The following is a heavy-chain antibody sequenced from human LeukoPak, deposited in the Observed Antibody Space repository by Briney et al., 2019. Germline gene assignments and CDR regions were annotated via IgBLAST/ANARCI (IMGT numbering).Heavy chain of an antibody. CDR1: GFTFSSYS. CDR2: ISSSSSYI. V-gene: IGHV3-21*01. CDR3: ARHTIAAAVYIDY. J-gene: IGHJ4*02. Sequence: PGGSLRLSCAASGFTFSSYSMNWVRQAPGKGLEWVSSISSSSSYIYYADSVKGRFTISRDNAKNSLYLQMNSLRAEDTAVYYCARHTIAAAVYIDYWGQGTLVTVSS. D-gene: IGHD6-13*01.